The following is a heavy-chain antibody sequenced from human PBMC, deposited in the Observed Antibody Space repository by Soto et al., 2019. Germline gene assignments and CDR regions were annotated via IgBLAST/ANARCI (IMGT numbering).Heavy chain of an antibody. V-gene: IGHV5-51*01. Sequence: GESLKISCKGSGYNFAGYWIAWVRQMPGKGLELMGIIYPSDSDTRYRPSFQGQVAISADKSISSAYLQWSSLRASDTAMYYCARGGVSTRTFDYWGQGTPVTV. D-gene: IGHD3-3*01. CDR2: IYPSDSDT. J-gene: IGHJ4*02. CDR3: ARGGVSTRTFDY. CDR1: GYNFAGYW.